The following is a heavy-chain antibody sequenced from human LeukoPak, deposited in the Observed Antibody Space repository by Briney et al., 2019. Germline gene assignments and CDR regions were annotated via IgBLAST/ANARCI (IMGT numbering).Heavy chain of an antibody. CDR2: ISSSSSYI. J-gene: IGHJ5*02. Sequence: GGSLRLSRAASGFTFSSYSMNWVRQAPGKGLEWVSSISSSSSYIYYADSVKGRFTISRDNAKNSLYLQMNSLRAEDTAVYYCARDTSTSRSNWFDPWGQGTLVTVSS. CDR1: GFTFSSYS. CDR3: ARDTSTSRSNWFDP. D-gene: IGHD2-2*01. V-gene: IGHV3-21*01.